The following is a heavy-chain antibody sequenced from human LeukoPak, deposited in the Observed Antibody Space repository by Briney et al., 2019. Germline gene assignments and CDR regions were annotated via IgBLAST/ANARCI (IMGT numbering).Heavy chain of an antibody. Sequence: GGSLRLSCAASGFTFSSHAMSWVRQAPGKGLEWVSSISGSGGSTDYGDSVKGRFTISRDNSNNTLYVQMNSLRAEDTAVYYCAKEGTIFGVVTTGDYFDYWGQGTLVTVSS. CDR2: ISGSGGST. D-gene: IGHD3-3*01. J-gene: IGHJ4*02. CDR1: GFTFSSHA. CDR3: AKEGTIFGVVTTGDYFDY. V-gene: IGHV3-23*01.